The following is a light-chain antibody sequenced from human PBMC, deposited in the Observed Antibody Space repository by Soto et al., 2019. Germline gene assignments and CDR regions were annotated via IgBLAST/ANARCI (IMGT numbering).Light chain of an antibody. J-gene: IGKJ1*01. CDR1: QSISSW. CDR3: QQYNSYWT. Sequence: DIQMTQSPSTLSASVGDRVTITCRASQSISSWLAWYQQKPGKAPKLLIYKASSLESGLPSRFSGSGSGTEFPLTISSLQPDDFATYYCQQYNSYWTFGKGTKVEIK. V-gene: IGKV1-5*03. CDR2: KAS.